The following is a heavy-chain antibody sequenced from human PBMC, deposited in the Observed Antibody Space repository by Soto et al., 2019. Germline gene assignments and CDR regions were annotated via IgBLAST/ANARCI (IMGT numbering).Heavy chain of an antibody. CDR1: GGSISSGGDY. CDR3: ARLITIFGVVISYMDV. Sequence: HSETMSLTCTVSGGSISSGGDYWSWIRQHPGKGLEWIGYIYYSGSTYYNPSLKSRVTISVDTSKNQFSLKLSSVTAADTAVYYCARLITIFGVVISYMDVWGKGTTVTVSS. J-gene: IGHJ6*03. CDR2: IYYSGST. V-gene: IGHV4-31*03. D-gene: IGHD3-3*01.